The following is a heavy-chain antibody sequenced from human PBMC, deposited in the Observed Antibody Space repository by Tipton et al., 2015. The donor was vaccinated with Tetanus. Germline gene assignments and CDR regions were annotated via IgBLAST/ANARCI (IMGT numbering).Heavy chain of an antibody. Sequence: SLRLSCAASGFIFSSYGIHWVRQAPGKGLEWLAVSWYDGTDKYYADSVKGRFTISRDNSKNTLYLKMNSLRAEDTAVYYCARAADCSGGSCFSGDFDNWGQGTQVTVSS. CDR2: SWYDGTDK. CDR1: GFIFSSYG. J-gene: IGHJ4*02. V-gene: IGHV3-33*01. CDR3: ARAADCSGGSCFSGDFDN. D-gene: IGHD2-15*01.